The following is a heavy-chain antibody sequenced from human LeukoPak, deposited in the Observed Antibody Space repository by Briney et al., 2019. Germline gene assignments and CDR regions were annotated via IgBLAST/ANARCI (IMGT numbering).Heavy chain of an antibody. Sequence: SGGSLRLSCAASGFTFSSYYMNWVRQAPGKGPEWVSSISSSSSYIYYADSVKGRFTISRDNAKNSLYLQMNSLRAEDTAVYYCARVPVYSAAAGPLIYYYGMDVWGPGTTVTVSS. J-gene: IGHJ6*02. D-gene: IGHD6-13*01. CDR3: ARVPVYSAAAGPLIYYYGMDV. V-gene: IGHV3-21*01. CDR1: GFTFSSYY. CDR2: ISSSSSYI.